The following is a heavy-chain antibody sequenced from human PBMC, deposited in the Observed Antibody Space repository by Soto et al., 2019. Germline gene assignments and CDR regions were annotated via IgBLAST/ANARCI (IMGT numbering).Heavy chain of an antibody. Sequence: QLQLQESGPGLVKPSETLSLTCTVSGGSISSSSYYWGWIRQPPGKGLEWIGSIYYSGSTYYNPSLKSRVTISVYTSKNQFYLELSSVSAVDSAVYYSARMPTVTTFINSWYFDLWGRGTLVTFSS. V-gene: IGHV4-39*01. D-gene: IGHD4-17*01. CDR2: IYYSGST. CDR3: ARMPTVTTFINSWYFDL. J-gene: IGHJ2*01. CDR1: GGSISSSSYY.